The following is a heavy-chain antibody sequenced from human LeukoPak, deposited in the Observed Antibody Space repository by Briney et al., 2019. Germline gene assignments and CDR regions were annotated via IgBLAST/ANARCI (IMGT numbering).Heavy chain of an antibody. Sequence: PSETLSLTCTVSGGSISSYYWSWIRQPPGKGLEWIGYIYCSGSTNYNPSLKSRVTISADTSKNQFSLKLSSVTAADTAVYYCAGGLIAAAGTRVDYWGQGTLVTVSS. D-gene: IGHD6-13*01. CDR3: AGGLIAAAGTRVDY. CDR1: GGSISSYY. V-gene: IGHV4-59*01. CDR2: IYCSGST. J-gene: IGHJ4*02.